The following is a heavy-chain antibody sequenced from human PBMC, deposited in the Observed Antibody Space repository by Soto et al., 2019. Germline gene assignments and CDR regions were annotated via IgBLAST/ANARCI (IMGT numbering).Heavy chain of an antibody. V-gene: IGHV3-48*03. CDR1: GFTFSNYE. J-gene: IGHJ4*02. CDR2: IDSSGRSL. Sequence: EVHLAESGGGLVQPGGSLRLSCAASGFTFSNYEMNWVRQAPGTGLEWVSYIDSSGRSLYYADSVKGRFTISGDNAKNSLYLQMNSLRAEDTAVYYCARKEAAAGTLDYWGQGTLVTVSS. D-gene: IGHD6-13*01. CDR3: ARKEAAAGTLDY.